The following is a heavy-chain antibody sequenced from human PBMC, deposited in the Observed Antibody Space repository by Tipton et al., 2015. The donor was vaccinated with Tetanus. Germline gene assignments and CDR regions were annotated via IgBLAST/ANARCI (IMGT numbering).Heavy chain of an antibody. V-gene: IGHV4-31*03. D-gene: IGHD1-26*01. J-gene: IGHJ4*02. CDR3: ARDQARGARGWNYFDF. Sequence: TLSLTCTVSGGSISSSYYWSWIRQHPGRSLEWIGDIYNSGSTYYNPSLKSRVTISVDTSENHFSLKMNSVTAADTAVYFCARDQARGARGWNYFDFWGQGIQVTVSS. CDR1: GGSISSSYY. CDR2: IYNSGST.